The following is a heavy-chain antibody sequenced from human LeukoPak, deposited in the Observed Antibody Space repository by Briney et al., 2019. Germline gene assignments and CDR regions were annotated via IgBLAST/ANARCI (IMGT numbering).Heavy chain of an antibody. Sequence: SETLSLTCTVSGGSISSYYWSWIRQPPGKGLEWIGYIYYSGSTNYNPSLKSRVTISVDTSKSQFSLKLSSVTAADTAVYHCARDRYSSSWYRDAFDIWGQGTMVTVSS. V-gene: IGHV4-59*01. D-gene: IGHD6-13*01. CDR3: ARDRYSSSWYRDAFDI. J-gene: IGHJ3*02. CDR2: IYYSGST. CDR1: GGSISSYY.